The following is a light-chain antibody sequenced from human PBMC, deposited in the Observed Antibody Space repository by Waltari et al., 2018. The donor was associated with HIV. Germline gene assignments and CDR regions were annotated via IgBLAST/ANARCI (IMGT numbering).Light chain of an antibody. CDR2: DVS. V-gene: IGLV2-14*03. J-gene: IGLJ2*01. CDR1: SSYVGGYNY. CDR3: SSYTSSSTPEVV. Sequence: QSALTQPASVSGSPGQSITISCTGTSSYVGGYNYVSLYQQHPGKAPKLMIYDVSNRPPGVSNRFSGSKSGNTASLTISGLQAEDEADYYCSSYTSSSTPEVVFGGGTKLTVL.